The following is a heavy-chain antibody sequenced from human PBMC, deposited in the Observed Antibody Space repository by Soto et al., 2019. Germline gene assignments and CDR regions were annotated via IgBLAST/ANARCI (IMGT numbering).Heavy chain of an antibody. D-gene: IGHD3-10*01. CDR1: GFTFSSYD. CDR2: ISGSGGST. CDR3: ANRNDYGSGSYFPFDH. J-gene: IGHJ4*02. V-gene: IGHV3-23*01. Sequence: EVQLLESGGGLVQPGGSLRLSCAASGFTFSSYDMSWVRQAPGKGLEWVSSISGSGGSTYYADSVKGRFTISRDNSKNTLYLQMSSLRAEDTAVYYCANRNDYGSGSYFPFDHWGQGTLVTVSS.